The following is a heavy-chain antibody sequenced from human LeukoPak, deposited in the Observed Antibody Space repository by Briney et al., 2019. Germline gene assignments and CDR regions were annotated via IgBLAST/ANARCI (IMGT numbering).Heavy chain of an antibody. J-gene: IGHJ5*02. V-gene: IGHV4-59*01. CDR1: GGSISSYY. CDR3: ASSGDPYSYYYDSSGYLP. D-gene: IGHD3-22*01. Sequence: SETLSLTCTVSGGSISSYYWSWIRQPPGKGLEWIGYIYYSGNTNYNPSLKSRVTISVDPSKNQFSLKLSSVAAADTAVYYCASSGDPYSYYYDSSGYLPWGQGTLVTVSS. CDR2: IYYSGNT.